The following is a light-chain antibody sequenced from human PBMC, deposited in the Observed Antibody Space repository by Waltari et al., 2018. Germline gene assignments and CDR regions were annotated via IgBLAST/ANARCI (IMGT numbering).Light chain of an antibody. V-gene: IGLV1-40*01. CDR1: SSNIGAGYD. J-gene: IGLJ2*01. Sequence: QSVLTQPPSVSGDPGQRVTISCTGSSSNIGAGYDVHWYQQLPVTAPKLLIYDNNNRPSGVPDRFSGSKSGTSASLAITGLQAEDEADYYCQSYDSSLSGSVFGGGTKLTVL. CDR2: DNN. CDR3: QSYDSSLSGSV.